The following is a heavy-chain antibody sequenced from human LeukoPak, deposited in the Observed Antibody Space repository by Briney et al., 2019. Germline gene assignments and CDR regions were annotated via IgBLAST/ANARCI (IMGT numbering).Heavy chain of an antibody. CDR1: GFTFSIYG. Sequence: GGTLRLSCAASGFTFSIYGMGWVRQAPGKGLVWVSRINSVGSSTSYADSVKGRFTISRDNSKNTLYLQMNSLRAEDTAVYYCARGGSYLSAFDIWGQGTMVTVSS. CDR3: ARGGSYLSAFDI. D-gene: IGHD1-26*01. CDR2: INSVGSST. V-gene: IGHV3-74*01. J-gene: IGHJ3*02.